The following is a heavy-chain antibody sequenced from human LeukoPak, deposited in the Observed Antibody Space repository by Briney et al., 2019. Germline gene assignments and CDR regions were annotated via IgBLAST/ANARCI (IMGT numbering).Heavy chain of an antibody. CDR2: ISYDGSNK. V-gene: IGHV3-30-3*01. D-gene: IGHD6-13*01. J-gene: IGHJ4*02. Sequence: RSLRLSCAASGFTFSSYAMHWVRQAPGKGLEWVAVISYDGSNKYYADSVKGRFTISRDNSKNTLYLQMNSLRAEDTAVYYCARVALRGIAAAPADYWGQGTLVTVSS. CDR3: ARVALRGIAAAPADY. CDR1: GFTFSSYA.